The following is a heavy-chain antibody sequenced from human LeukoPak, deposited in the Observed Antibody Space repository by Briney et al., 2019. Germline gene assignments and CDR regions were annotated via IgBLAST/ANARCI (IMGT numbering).Heavy chain of an antibody. V-gene: IGHV4-38-2*02. CDR2: ISHNGVT. J-gene: IGHJ4*02. CDR1: GYSISSNYY. CDR3: ERGPSPYSGEFDY. D-gene: IGHD1-26*01. Sequence: SETLSLTCTVSGYSISSNYYWGWIRQPPGRGREWSGSISHNGVTYYNPSLKSRLTISVDMSKKQFSLNLRSVTAADTAVYYCERGPSPYSGEFDYWGPGTLVTVSS.